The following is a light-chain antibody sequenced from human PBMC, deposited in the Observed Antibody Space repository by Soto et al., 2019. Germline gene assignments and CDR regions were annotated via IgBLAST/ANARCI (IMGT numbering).Light chain of an antibody. CDR3: TSYTSSSTPYV. Sequence: QSVLTQPVSVSGSPGQSITISCTGTSXDVGGYNYVSWYQQHPGKAPKLMIYEVTNRPSGVSNRFSGSKSGNTASLTISGLQAEDEADYYCTSYTSSSTPYVFGTGTKVTVL. CDR1: SXDVGGYNY. J-gene: IGLJ1*01. CDR2: EVT. V-gene: IGLV2-14*01.